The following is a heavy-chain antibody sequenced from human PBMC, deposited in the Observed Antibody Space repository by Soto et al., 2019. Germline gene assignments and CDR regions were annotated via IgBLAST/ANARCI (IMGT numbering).Heavy chain of an antibody. CDR3: ARGGAMGVDY. CDR2: IHFDGITT. Sequence: PGGSLRLSCTASGFTFNTHWMHWVRQAPGKGLVWVSRIHFDGITTNYADSVKGRLTVSRDNAKNTVYLHVNTLRDEDTAVYYCARGGAMGVDYWGQGTLVTVSS. D-gene: IGHD1-26*01. J-gene: IGHJ4*02. CDR1: GFTFNTHW. V-gene: IGHV3-74*01.